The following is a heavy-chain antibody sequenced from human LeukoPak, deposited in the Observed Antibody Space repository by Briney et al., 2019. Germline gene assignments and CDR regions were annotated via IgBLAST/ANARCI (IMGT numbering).Heavy chain of an antibody. J-gene: IGHJ4*02. Sequence: GGSLRLSCAASGFTFSSYWVHWVRQAPGKGLVWVSRINSDGSSTSYADSVKGRFTISRDNAKNTLYLQMNSLRAEDTAVYYCARGDLKYYYDSSGYQSGYWGQGTLVTVSS. D-gene: IGHD3-22*01. CDR2: INSDGSST. V-gene: IGHV3-74*01. CDR3: ARGDLKYYYDSSGYQSGY. CDR1: GFTFSSYW.